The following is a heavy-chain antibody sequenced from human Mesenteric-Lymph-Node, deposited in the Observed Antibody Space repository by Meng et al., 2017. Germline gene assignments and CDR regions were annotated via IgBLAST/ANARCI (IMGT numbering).Heavy chain of an antibody. J-gene: IGHJ4*02. Sequence: SVKVSCKASGGTFSSYAISWVRQAPGQGLEWMGGIIPIFGKANYAQKFQGRVTITADKSTSTAYMELSSLRSEDTAVYYCAGGSGYDYPYYFDYWGQGTLVTVSS. D-gene: IGHD5-12*01. V-gene: IGHV1-69*06. CDR1: GGTFSSYA. CDR3: AGGSGYDYPYYFDY. CDR2: IIPIFGKA.